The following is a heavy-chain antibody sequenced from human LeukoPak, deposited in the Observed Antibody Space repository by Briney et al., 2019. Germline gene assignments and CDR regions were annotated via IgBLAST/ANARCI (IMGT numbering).Heavy chain of an antibody. Sequence: GGSLRLSCAASGFTFSSHSMIWVRQAPGKGLEWVSTISGNNNYIYYADSVKGRFTISRDNAKNSLYLQMNSLRAEDTAVYYCARVPDNDWYILYYFDYWGQGTLATVSS. CDR2: ISGNNNYI. CDR1: GFTFSSHS. J-gene: IGHJ4*02. D-gene: IGHD3-9*01. V-gene: IGHV3-21*01. CDR3: ARVPDNDWYILYYFDY.